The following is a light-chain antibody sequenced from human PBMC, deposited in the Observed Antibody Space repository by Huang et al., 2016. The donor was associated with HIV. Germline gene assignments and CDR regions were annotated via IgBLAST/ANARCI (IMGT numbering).Light chain of an antibody. CDR2: DAS. CDR3: QQRKYWPPIT. Sequence: ETVLTQSPATLSSSPGERATLSCRASQSVNSYLAWYQQKPGQTPRLLIYDASNRATGIPARFRGSGSGTYFTLTISSLEPEDFAVYYCQQRKYWPPITFGQGTRLEIK. J-gene: IGKJ5*01. V-gene: IGKV3-11*01. CDR1: QSVNSY.